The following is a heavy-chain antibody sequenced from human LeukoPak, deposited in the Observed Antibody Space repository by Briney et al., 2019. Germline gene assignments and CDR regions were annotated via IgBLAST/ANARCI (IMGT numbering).Heavy chain of an antibody. V-gene: IGHV3-74*01. D-gene: IGHD3-3*01. J-gene: IGHJ4*02. CDR3: ARGGLRFLEWFFDY. Sequence: GGSLRLSCAASGLTFSSHWMHWVRQAPGKGLVWVSRITNDGSSTTYADSVKGRFTISRDNAKNTLYLQMNSLRAEDTAVYYCARGGLRFLEWFFDYWGQGTLVTVSS. CDR2: ITNDGSST. CDR1: GLTFSSHW.